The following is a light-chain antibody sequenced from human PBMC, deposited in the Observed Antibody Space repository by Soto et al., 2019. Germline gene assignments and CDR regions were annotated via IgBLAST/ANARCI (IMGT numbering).Light chain of an antibody. V-gene: IGKV2-30*02. CDR1: QSLVHSDGIAY. Sequence: DFVMTQSPPTLPVTIGQPASISCRSNQSLVHSDGIAYFSWFQQRPGRSPRRLIYKVSNRDSGVPARFSGSGSGTDFALKISRVEAEDVGGYYCMQGTHWPITFGQGTRLE. CDR3: MQGTHWPIT. J-gene: IGKJ5*01. CDR2: KVS.